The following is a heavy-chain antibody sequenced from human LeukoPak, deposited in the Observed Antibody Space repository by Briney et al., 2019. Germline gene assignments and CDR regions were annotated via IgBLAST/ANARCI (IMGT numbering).Heavy chain of an antibody. CDR2: IWSDGSNK. Sequence: GGSLRLSCAASGFTFSSYDMHWVRQAPGKGLEWVAFIWSDGSNKYYADSVKGRFTISRDNSKNTLFLQMNSLRAEDTAVYYCAKVFKVGATPYYYYYYMDVWGKGTTVTISS. J-gene: IGHJ6*03. V-gene: IGHV3-30*02. D-gene: IGHD1-26*01. CDR1: GFTFSSYD. CDR3: AKVFKVGATPYYYYYYMDV.